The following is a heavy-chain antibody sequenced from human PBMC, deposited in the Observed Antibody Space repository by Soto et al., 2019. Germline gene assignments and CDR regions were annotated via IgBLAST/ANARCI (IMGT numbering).Heavy chain of an antibody. CDR3: VRVGGSITIFGVVIPNWFDP. J-gene: IGHJ5*02. Sequence: GGSLILSCAASGFTFSDYYMSWIRQAPGKGLEWVSYISSTGTTKEYADSVKGRFTVSRDNAKSSLYLQMNSLRGDDTAVYYCVRVGGSITIFGVVIPNWFDPWGQGTVVTVSS. D-gene: IGHD3-3*01. V-gene: IGHV3-11*01. CDR2: ISSTGTTK. CDR1: GFTFSDYY.